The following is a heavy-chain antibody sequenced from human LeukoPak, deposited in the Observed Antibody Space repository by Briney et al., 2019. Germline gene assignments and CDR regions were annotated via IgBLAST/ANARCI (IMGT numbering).Heavy chain of an antibody. V-gene: IGHV1-46*01. D-gene: IGHD3-10*01. CDR1: GYTFTSYY. CDR2: INPSGGST. CDR3: ARDWVTYYGSGEVNWFDP. Sequence: ASVKVSCKASGYTFTSYYMHWVRQAPGQGLEWMGIINPSGGSTSCAQKFQGRVTMTRDTSTSTVYMELSSLRSEDTAVYYCARDWVTYYGSGEVNWFDPWGQGTLVTVSS. J-gene: IGHJ5*02.